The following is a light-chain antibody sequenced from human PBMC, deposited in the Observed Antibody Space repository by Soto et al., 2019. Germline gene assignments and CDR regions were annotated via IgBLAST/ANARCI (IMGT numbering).Light chain of an antibody. CDR3: SSYTDSSNYV. J-gene: IGLJ1*01. CDR2: EVN. Sequence: QSALTQPPAASGSPGQSVAISCTGTSSDVGGYNYVSWYQQNPGKAPKVMIYEVNKRPSGVPDRFSGSKSGNTASLTVSGLQAEDEADYYCSSYTDSSNYVFGTGTKVTVL. V-gene: IGLV2-8*01. CDR1: SSDVGGYNY.